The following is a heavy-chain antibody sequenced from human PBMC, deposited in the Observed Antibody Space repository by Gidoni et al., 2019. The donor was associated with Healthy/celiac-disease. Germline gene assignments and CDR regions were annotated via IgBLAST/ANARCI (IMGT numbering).Heavy chain of an antibody. CDR1: GGSFSGYY. Sequence: QVQLQQWGAGLLKPSETLSLTCAVYGGSFSGYYWSWIRQPPGKGLEWIGEINHSGSTNNNPSLKSRVTISVDTSKNQFSLKLSSVTAADTAVYYCARGRSQFYYYSFYGMDVWGQGTTVTVSS. V-gene: IGHV4-34*01. CDR2: INHSGST. D-gene: IGHD6-19*01. J-gene: IGHJ6*02. CDR3: ARGRSQFYYYSFYGMDV.